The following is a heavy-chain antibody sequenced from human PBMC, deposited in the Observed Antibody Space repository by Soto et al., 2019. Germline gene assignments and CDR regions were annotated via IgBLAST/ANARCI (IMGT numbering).Heavy chain of an antibody. CDR2: ISYDGGSK. J-gene: IGHJ4*02. V-gene: IGHV3-30*18. Sequence: QVQLVESGGGVVQPGTSLRLSCAASGFTFSTYGIHWVRQAPGKGLEWVALISYDGGSKYYGDSVKGRFIISRDNSHNTVSLLMNSLRADDTAVYFCAKEQLAMTDVVADDFDSWGQGTLVTVSS. CDR3: AKEQLAMTDVVADDFDS. D-gene: IGHD1-1*01. CDR1: GFTFSTYG.